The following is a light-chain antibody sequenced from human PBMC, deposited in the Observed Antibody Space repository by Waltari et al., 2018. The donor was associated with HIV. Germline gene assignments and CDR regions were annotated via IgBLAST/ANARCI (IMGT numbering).Light chain of an antibody. CDR2: EVT. J-gene: IGLJ3*02. CDR3: NSYAGSNTLV. V-gene: IGLV2-8*01. Sequence: QSALTQPPSASGSPGQSVTISCTGTSSVVGYFNYSSCSQQHPCKAPKLVIFEVTKRPSGVPDRFSGSKSGNTASLTVSGLQPEDDAVYYCNSYAGSNTLVFGGGTKLTVL. CDR1: SSVVGYFNY.